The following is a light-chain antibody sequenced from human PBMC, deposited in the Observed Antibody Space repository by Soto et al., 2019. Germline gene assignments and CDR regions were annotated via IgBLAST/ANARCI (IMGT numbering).Light chain of an antibody. CDR3: QQRSNSPIT. CDR2: GAS. Sequence: EMVMTQSPASLSLSQGEIATLSFRASQSVSSNLAWYQQKPGKAPRLLIYGASARATGIPARLSGSGSGTDFTLTISSLEPEDFAVYYCQQRSNSPITFGHGTRLEIK. CDR1: QSVSSN. V-gene: IGKV3-11*01. J-gene: IGKJ5*01.